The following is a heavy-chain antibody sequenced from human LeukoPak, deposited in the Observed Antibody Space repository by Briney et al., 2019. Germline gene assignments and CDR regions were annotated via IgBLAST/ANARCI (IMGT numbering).Heavy chain of an antibody. J-gene: IGHJ6*03. CDR3: ARVVVPAAMYYYYYMDV. V-gene: IGHV1-69*06. CDR1: GGTFSSYA. Sequence: SVKVSCKASGGTFSSYAISWVRQAPGQGLEWMGGIIPIFGTANYAQKFQGRVTITADKSTSTAYMELRSLRSDDTAVYYCARVVVPAAMYYYYYMDVWGKGTTVTISS. D-gene: IGHD2-2*01. CDR2: IIPIFGTA.